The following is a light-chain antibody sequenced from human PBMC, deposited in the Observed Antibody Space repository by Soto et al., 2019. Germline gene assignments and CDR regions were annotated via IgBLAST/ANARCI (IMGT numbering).Light chain of an antibody. CDR2: AAS. J-gene: IGKJ2*01. V-gene: IGKV1-17*01. Sequence: DIQMTQSPSSLSASVGDRVTITCRASQGSRNDLGWYQQKPGKAPKRLIYAASSLHSGVASRFIGSGSETQYTLTSSSQQPEDFETYYCLQHNSYPYTFGQGNKLEIK. CDR1: QGSRND. CDR3: LQHNSYPYT.